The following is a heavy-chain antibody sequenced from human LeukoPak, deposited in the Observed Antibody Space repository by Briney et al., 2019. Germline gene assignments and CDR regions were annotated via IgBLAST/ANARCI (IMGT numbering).Heavy chain of an antibody. CDR1: GFTFSSYA. Sequence: GGSLRLSCAASGFTFSSYAMSWVRQAPGKGLEWVAVISYDGSNKYYADSVKGRFTISRDNSKNTLYLQMNSLRAEDTAVYYCAKDLLPYYYDSSGYSAWGQGTLVTVSS. J-gene: IGHJ5*02. D-gene: IGHD3-22*01. V-gene: IGHV3-30*18. CDR2: ISYDGSNK. CDR3: AKDLLPYYYDSSGYSA.